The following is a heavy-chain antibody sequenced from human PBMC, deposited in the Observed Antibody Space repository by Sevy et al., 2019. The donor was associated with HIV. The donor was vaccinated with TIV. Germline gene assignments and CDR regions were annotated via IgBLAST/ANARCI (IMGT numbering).Heavy chain of an antibody. CDR1: GLIYS. CDR2: MSNTGTTI. D-gene: IGHD5-12*01. V-gene: IGHV3-48*01. CDR3: ANQRGGYQSLYYFDY. J-gene: IGHJ4*02. Sequence: GGSLRLSCAASGLIYSMNWVRQAPGKGLEWLSYMSNTGTTIHYAESVKGRFTISRDNAKNSLYLQMNSLRAEDTAVYYCANQRGGYQSLYYFDYWGQGTLVTVSS.